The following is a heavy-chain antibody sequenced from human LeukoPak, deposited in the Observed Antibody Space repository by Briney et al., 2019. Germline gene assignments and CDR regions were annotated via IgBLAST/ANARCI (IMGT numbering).Heavy chain of an antibody. CDR1: GGSISSSSYY. Sequence: KPSGTLSLTCTVSGGSISSSSYYWGWIRQPPGKGLEWIGSIYYSGSTYNNPSLKSRVTMSVDTSKNQFSLKLSSVTAADTAIYYCASGSSGFDYGRYFFYYMDVWGKGTTVTVFS. J-gene: IGHJ6*03. CDR3: ASGSSGFDYGRYFFYYMDV. CDR2: IYYSGST. V-gene: IGHV4-39*01. D-gene: IGHD5-12*01.